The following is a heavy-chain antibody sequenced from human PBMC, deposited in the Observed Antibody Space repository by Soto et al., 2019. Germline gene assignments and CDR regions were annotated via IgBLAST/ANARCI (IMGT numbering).Heavy chain of an antibody. CDR3: ARGWTGTTRGAYYYYYYGMDV. D-gene: IGHD1-7*01. V-gene: IGHV3-11*01. CDR2: ISSSGSTI. J-gene: IGHJ6*02. CDR1: GFTFSDYY. Sequence: QVQLVESGGCLVKPGGSLRLSCAASGFTFSDYYMSWIRQAPGKGLEWVSYISSSGSTIYYADSVKGRFTISRDNAKNSLLRQMNSLRAEDMAVYYCARGWTGTTRGAYYYYYYGMDVWGQGTTVTVSS.